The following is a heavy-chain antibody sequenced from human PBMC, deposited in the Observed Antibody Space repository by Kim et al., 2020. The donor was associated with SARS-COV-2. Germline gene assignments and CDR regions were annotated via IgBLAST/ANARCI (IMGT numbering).Heavy chain of an antibody. V-gene: IGHV3-7*01. CDR1: GFTFSSYW. Sequence: GGSLRLSCAASGFTFSSYWMSWVRQAPGKGLEWVANIKQDGSEKYYVDSVKGRFTISRDNAKNSLYLQMNSLRAEDTAVYYCARDPGEQQLVRYYYYGMDVWGQGTTVTVSS. J-gene: IGHJ6*02. CDR2: IKQDGSEK. CDR3: ARDPGEQQLVRYYYYGMDV. D-gene: IGHD6-13*01.